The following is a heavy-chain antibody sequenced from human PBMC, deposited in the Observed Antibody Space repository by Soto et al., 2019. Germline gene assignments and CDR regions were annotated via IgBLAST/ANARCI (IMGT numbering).Heavy chain of an antibody. CDR3: ARDEYYDSSGYPDY. D-gene: IGHD3-22*01. V-gene: IGHV3-21*01. Sequence: PGGSLRLSCAASGSTFSSYSMNWVRQAPGRGLEWVSSISSSSSYIYYADSVKGRFTISRDNAKNSLYLQMNSLRAEDTAVYYCARDEYYDSSGYPDYWGQGTLVTVSS. CDR1: GSTFSSYS. J-gene: IGHJ4*02. CDR2: ISSSSSYI.